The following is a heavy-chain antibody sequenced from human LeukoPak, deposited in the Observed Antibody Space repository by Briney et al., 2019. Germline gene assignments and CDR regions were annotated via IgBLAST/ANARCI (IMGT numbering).Heavy chain of an antibody. D-gene: IGHD6-19*01. Sequence: PGGSLRLSCAGSGFSFRSFWMSWVRQAPGKGLEWVANIDEDGNEKNYVDFVKGRFTISRDNAKNSLYLQMNSLRAEDTAVYYCARGTAVAGTSLPVVYWGQGTLVTVSS. CDR2: IDEDGNEK. J-gene: IGHJ4*02. CDR1: GFSFRSFW. CDR3: ARGTAVAGTSLPVVY. V-gene: IGHV3-7*01.